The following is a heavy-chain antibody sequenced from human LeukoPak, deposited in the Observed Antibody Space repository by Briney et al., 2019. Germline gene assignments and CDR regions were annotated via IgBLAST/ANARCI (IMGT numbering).Heavy chain of an antibody. D-gene: IGHD3-22*01. CDR1: GDTFSSYT. V-gene: IGHV1-69*04. CDR3: ARDVRHYYDSSCYEDSNDY. CDR2: IIPTLRIA. J-gene: IGHJ4*02. Sequence: ASVKVSCKASGDTFSSYTISWVRQAPGQGLEWMGRIIPTLRIANYAQKFQSRVTITADKATSTAYMELSSLRSEDTAVYYCARDVRHYYDSSCYEDSNDYWGQGTLVTVSS.